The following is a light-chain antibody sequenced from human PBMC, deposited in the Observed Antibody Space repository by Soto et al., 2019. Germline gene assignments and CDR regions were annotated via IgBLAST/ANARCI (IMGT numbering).Light chain of an antibody. Sequence: QSVLTQPPSASGTPGQRVTISCSGSSSNIGSNTVNWYQQLPGTAPKLLIHTNNEWPSGVPDRFSGSKSGTSASLAISGLQSEDEADYYCAGWDDSLNGLYVFGTGTKVTVL. CDR3: AGWDDSLNGLYV. CDR2: TNN. V-gene: IGLV1-44*01. CDR1: SSNIGSNT. J-gene: IGLJ1*01.